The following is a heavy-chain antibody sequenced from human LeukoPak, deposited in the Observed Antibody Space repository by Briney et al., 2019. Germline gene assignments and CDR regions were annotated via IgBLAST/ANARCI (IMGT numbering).Heavy chain of an antibody. CDR1: GGSISSGGYY. Sequence: SETLSLTCTVSGGSISSGGYYWSWIRQHPGKGLEWIGYIYYSGSTYYNPSLKSRVTISVDTSKNQFSLKLSSVTAADTAVYYCARGALWFGELFDYWGQGTLVTVSS. V-gene: IGHV4-31*03. D-gene: IGHD3-10*01. CDR2: IYYSGST. CDR3: ARGALWFGELFDY. J-gene: IGHJ4*02.